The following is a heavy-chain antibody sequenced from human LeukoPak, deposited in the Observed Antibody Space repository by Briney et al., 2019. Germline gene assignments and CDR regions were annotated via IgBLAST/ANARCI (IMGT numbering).Heavy chain of an antibody. J-gene: IGHJ3*02. CDR1: GFTFSGSV. V-gene: IGHV3-73*01. CDR2: IRSKRNNYAT. Sequence: GGSLKLSCAASGFTFSGSVMHWVRQAAGQGLGWVGRIRSKRNNYATAYAASVKGRFTISRDDSKNTVYLRMDSLKTEDTALYYCSRLEDTSPIEVALDIWGQGTVVTVSS. CDR3: SRLEDTSPIEVALDI. D-gene: IGHD2-2*01.